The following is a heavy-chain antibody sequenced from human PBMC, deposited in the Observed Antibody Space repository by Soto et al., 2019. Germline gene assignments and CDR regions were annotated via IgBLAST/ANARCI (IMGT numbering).Heavy chain of an antibody. CDR2: INEDGSER. CDR3: AKWGGGGSDY. J-gene: IGHJ4*02. Sequence: PGWSLRLSCAASGFTFTSYYMSWVRQAQGKGLEWVANINEDGSERYYVDSVKGRFTVSRDNAKNSLYLQMNSLRAEDTAIYYCAKWGGGGSDYWGQGSLVTVSS. D-gene: IGHD1-26*01. V-gene: IGHV3-7*01. CDR1: GFTFTSYY.